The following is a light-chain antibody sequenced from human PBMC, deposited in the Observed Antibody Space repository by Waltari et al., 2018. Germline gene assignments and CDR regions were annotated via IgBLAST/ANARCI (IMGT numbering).Light chain of an antibody. CDR3: TSHTTTNTVV. CDR1: SSDVGGYNY. Sequence: QSALTQPASVSGSPGQSITISCTGTSSDVGGYNYVSWYQQHPGKAPKLMIYDVTKWPSGVSNRFSGSKSGNTASLTISGLQAEDEADYYCTSHTTTNTVVFGGGTKVTVL. V-gene: IGLV2-14*01. CDR2: DVT. J-gene: IGLJ2*01.